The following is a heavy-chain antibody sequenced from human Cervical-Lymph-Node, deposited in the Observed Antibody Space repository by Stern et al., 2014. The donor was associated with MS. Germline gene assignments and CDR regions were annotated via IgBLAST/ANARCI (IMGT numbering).Heavy chain of an antibody. CDR1: GYGFTGYH. D-gene: IGHD2-15*01. V-gene: IGHV1-2*02. J-gene: IGHJ3*01. CDR3: ATTFYCGGNCYLKDDAFHV. CDR2: INPDSGDT. Sequence: QMQLVQSGAEVKNPGASVKVPCKASGYGFTGYHFHLVRQAPGQGLEWMGWINPDSGDTHYAQKFQGRVTLTRDRSISTAYMELTKLTSDDTAVYYCATTFYCGGNCYLKDDAFHVWGQGTMVTVSS.